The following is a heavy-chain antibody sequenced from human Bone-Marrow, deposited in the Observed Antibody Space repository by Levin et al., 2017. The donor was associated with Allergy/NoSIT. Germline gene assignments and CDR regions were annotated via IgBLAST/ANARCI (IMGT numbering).Heavy chain of an antibody. V-gene: IGHV3-30*18. CDR3: AKFSASLAFY. Sequence: GGSLRLSCAASGFTFSSYGMHWVRQAPGKGLEWVAVISYDGSNKYYADSVKGRFTISRDNSKNTLYLQMNSLRAEDTAVYYCAKFSASLAFYWGQGTLVTVSS. D-gene: IGHD3-16*01. CDR2: ISYDGSNK. CDR1: GFTFSSYG. J-gene: IGHJ4*02.